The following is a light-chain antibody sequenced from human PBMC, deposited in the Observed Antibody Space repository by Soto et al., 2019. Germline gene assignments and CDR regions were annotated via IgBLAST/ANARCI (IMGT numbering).Light chain of an antibody. CDR3: QQYGSSPWT. V-gene: IGKV3-20*01. Sequence: EIVLTQSPGTLSLSPGERATLSCRASQSVSSCYLAWYQQKPGQAPRLLIYGASSRATGIPDRFSGSGSGTDFTLTISRLEPEDFAVYYCQQYGSSPWTFGPGTKVYIK. J-gene: IGKJ3*01. CDR2: GAS. CDR1: QSVSSCY.